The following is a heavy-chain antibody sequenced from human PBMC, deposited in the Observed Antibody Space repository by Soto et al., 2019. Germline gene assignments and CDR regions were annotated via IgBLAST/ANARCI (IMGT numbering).Heavy chain of an antibody. J-gene: IGHJ4*02. V-gene: IGHV3-30*18. CDR1: GFTFNIYG. Sequence: VKLVESGGGVVQPGGSLRLSCAASGFTFNIYGMHWVRQAPDKGLEWVALISYDGSNQYYADSVKGRFTISRDNSKNTLFLQMNSLRADDTAVYYCAKDQASGQGSFDSWGQGTLGNVSS. CDR2: ISYDGSNQ. CDR3: AKDQASGQGSFDS.